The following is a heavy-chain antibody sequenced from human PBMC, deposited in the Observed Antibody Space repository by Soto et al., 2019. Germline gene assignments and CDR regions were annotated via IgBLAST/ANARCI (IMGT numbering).Heavy chain of an antibody. CDR3: ASLPSFYYGSGYGMDV. Sequence: QVQLVQSGTEVKKPGSSVKVSCKASGGTFRSNAISWVRQAPGQGLEWMGGLIPIFGTTNYAQKSQGRVTITADESASTAYMELSSLRSDDTAVYYCASLPSFYYGSGYGMDVWGQGTTVTVSS. D-gene: IGHD3-10*01. V-gene: IGHV1-69*01. J-gene: IGHJ6*02. CDR1: GGTFRSNA. CDR2: LIPIFGTT.